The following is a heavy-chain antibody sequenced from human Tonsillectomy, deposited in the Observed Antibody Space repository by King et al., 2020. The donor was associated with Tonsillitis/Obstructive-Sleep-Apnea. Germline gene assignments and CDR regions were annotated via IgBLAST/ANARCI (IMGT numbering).Heavy chain of an antibody. J-gene: IGHJ4*02. CDR3: AKDIKVIDYVDYVSLDY. D-gene: IGHD4-17*01. Sequence: DVQLVESGGGVVQPGGSLRLSCAASGFTFDDYAMHWVRQAPGKGLEWVSLISGDGGSTYYADSVKGRFTISRDNSKNSLYLQMNSLRTEDTALYYCAKDIKVIDYVDYVSLDYWGQGTLVTVSS. CDR1: GFTFDDYA. CDR2: ISGDGGST. V-gene: IGHV3-43*02.